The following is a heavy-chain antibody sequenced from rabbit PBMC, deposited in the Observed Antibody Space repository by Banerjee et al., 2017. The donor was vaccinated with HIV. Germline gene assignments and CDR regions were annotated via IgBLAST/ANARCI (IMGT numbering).Heavy chain of an antibody. J-gene: IGHJ4*01. D-gene: IGHD2-1*01. CDR2: IYADRSGST. CDR3: ARGSAAMTMVIIGFYLSL. CDR1: GFSFSSNYY. V-gene: IGHV1S40*01. Sequence: QSLEESGGDLVKPEGSLTLTCTASGFSFSSNYYMCWVRQAPGKGLECIACIYADRSGSTYYANGAKGRFTISRTASTTVTMEMTSLTAADTATYFCARGSAAMTMVIIGFYLSLWGQGTLVTVS.